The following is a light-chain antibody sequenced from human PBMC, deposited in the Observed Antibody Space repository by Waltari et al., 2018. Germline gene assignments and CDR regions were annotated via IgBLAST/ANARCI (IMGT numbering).Light chain of an antibody. V-gene: IGLV1-51*01. J-gene: IGLJ3*02. Sequence: QSGLTQPPSVSAAPGQKVTIPCSGSGSNIGNNYVSWYQQLPGTATKLLIYDNNKRPAGIPDRFSGSKSGTSATLCITGLQTGDEADYYCGTWDNSLSAGVFGGGTKLTVL. CDR3: GTWDNSLSAGV. CDR1: GSNIGNNY. CDR2: DNN.